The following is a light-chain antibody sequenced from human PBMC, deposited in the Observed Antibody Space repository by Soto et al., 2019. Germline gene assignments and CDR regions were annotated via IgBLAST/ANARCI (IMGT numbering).Light chain of an antibody. J-gene: IGKJ2*01. V-gene: IGKV1-9*01. CDR2: AAS. Sequence: DIQLTQSPSFLSTSVGDRVTITCRASQAISSYFAWYQQKPGKAPRLLIYAASTLQSGVPSSFSGKGSGTEFTLTISSLLPEDFATYYCQQLNSYPYTFGQGTKLEIK. CDR3: QQLNSYPYT. CDR1: QAISSY.